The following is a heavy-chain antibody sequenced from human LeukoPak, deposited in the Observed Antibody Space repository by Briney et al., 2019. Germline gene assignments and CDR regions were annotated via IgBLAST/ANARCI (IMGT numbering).Heavy chain of an antibody. V-gene: IGHV1-69*13. CDR2: IIPIFGTA. D-gene: IGHD3-10*01. J-gene: IGHJ6*03. Sequence: GASVEVSCKASGSTFSSYAISWVRQAPGQGLEWMGGIIPIFGTANYAQKFQGRVTITADESTSTAYMELSSLRSEDTAVYYCARDRSYYGSGSYYPEYYYYYMDVWGKGTTVTVSS. CDR3: ARDRSYYGSGSYYPEYYYYYMDV. CDR1: GSTFSSYA.